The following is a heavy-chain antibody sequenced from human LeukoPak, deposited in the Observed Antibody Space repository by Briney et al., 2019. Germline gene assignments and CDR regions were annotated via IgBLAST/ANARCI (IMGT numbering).Heavy chain of an antibody. CDR2: IYYSGGT. Sequence: PSETLSLTCTVSGGSISSYYWSWIRQPPGKGLEWIGYIYYSGGTNYNPPLKSRVTIPVDTSKNQFSLKLSSVTAADTAVDYCARARGARITMIVVVDYFDYWGQGTLVTVSS. CDR1: GGSISSYY. V-gene: IGHV4-59*01. D-gene: IGHD3-22*01. CDR3: ARARGARITMIVVVDYFDY. J-gene: IGHJ4*02.